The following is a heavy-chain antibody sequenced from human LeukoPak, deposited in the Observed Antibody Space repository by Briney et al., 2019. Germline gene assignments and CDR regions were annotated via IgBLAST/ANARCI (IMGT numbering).Heavy chain of an antibody. CDR2: IYYSGST. CDR3: ARVRFSGDREDY. Sequence: SETLSLTCTVSGGSISSSSYYWGWVRQPPGKGLEWIGSIYYSGSTYYNPSLQSRVSISVDTSKNQFSLKVSSVTATDTAVYYCARVRFSGDREDYWGQGTLVTVSS. CDR1: GGSISSSSYY. V-gene: IGHV4-39*01. D-gene: IGHD3-10*01. J-gene: IGHJ4*02.